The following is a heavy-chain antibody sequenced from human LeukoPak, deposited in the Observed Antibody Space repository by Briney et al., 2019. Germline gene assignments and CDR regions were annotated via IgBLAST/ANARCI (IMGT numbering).Heavy chain of an antibody. Sequence: PGGSLGLSCAASGFTFSSYEMNWVRQAPGKGLEWVSYISSSGSTIYYADSVKGRFTISRDNAKNSLYLQMNSLRAEDTAVYYCARFLLRWEPLPFDYWGQGTLVTVSS. V-gene: IGHV3-48*03. D-gene: IGHD4-23*01. CDR3: ARFLLRWEPLPFDY. CDR1: GFTFSSYE. J-gene: IGHJ4*02. CDR2: ISSSGSTI.